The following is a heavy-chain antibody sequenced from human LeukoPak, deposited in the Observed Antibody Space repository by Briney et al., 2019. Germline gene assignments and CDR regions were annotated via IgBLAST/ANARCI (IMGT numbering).Heavy chain of an antibody. J-gene: IGHJ4*02. CDR3: ARGYSNGDY. D-gene: IGHD5-18*01. CDR1: GFTFSGHW. CDR2: INQGGSDK. V-gene: IGHV3-7*01. Sequence: GGSLRLSCAASGFTFSGHWMSWVRQAPGKGLEWVANINQGGSDKYYVDSVKGRFTISRDNANNLLYLQMNSLRGEDTAVYYCARGYSNGDYWGQGTLVTVSS.